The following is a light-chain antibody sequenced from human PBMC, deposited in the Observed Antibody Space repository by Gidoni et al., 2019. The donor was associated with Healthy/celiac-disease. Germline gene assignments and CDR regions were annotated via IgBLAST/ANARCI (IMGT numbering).Light chain of an antibody. CDR3: QVWDSSRDDVV. CDR2: DDS. CDR1: NIGSKS. J-gene: IGLJ2*01. Sequence: SSVLTQPPSVSLAPGPTARITCGGNNIGSKSVHWYKKKAGQAPVLVVYDDSDRPSGIPERFSGANSGNTATLTISRVEAGDEADYYCQVWDSSRDDVVFGGGTKLTVL. V-gene: IGLV3-21*02.